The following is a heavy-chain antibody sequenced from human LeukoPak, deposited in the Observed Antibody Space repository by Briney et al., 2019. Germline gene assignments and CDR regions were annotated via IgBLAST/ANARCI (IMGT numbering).Heavy chain of an antibody. V-gene: IGHV1-2*04. CDR3: ARGIAVAGGYYYYGMDV. CDR2: INPNSGGT. Sequence: ASVKVSCKASGYTFTGYYMHWVRQAPGQGLEWMGWINPNSGGTNYAQKSQGWVTMTRDTSISTAYMELSRLRSDDTAVYYCARGIAVAGGYYYYGMDVWGKGTTVTVSS. J-gene: IGHJ6*04. CDR1: GYTFTGYY. D-gene: IGHD6-19*01.